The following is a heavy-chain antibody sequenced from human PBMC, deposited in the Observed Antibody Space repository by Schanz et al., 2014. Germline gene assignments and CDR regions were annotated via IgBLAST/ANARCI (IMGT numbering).Heavy chain of an antibody. Sequence: EVRLVESGGGLVKPGGSLRLSCAASGFSFSTYGMTWVRQAPGKGLEWVSSISSSSRYIYQADAMRGRFTISRDNAKISLYLQVSNLSAEDTAVYYCVRDKKGCVTVAGRGPFDYWGQGTLVTVSS. J-gene: IGHJ4*01. CDR2: ISSSSRYI. CDR3: VRDKKGCVTVAGRGPFDY. D-gene: IGHD6-19*01. V-gene: IGHV3-21*01. CDR1: GFSFSTYG.